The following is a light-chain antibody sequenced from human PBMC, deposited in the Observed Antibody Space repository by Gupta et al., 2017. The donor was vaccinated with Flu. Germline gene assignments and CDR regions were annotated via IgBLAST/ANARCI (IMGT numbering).Light chain of an antibody. V-gene: IGLV2-11*03. CDR1: SGDVGNYDY. J-gene: IGLJ2*01. CDR2: EVT. CDR3: CSYASTFTVL. Sequence: VTISCTGPSGDVGNYDYVSWYQQPPGTAPKLILYEVTERPSGVPDRFSGSKAGNTASLTXSXLQPEDXADYYCCSYASTFTVLFGGGTKLTVL.